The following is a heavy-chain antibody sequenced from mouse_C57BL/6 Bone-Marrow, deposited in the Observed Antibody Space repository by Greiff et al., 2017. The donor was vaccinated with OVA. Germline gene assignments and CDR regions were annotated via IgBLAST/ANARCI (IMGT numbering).Heavy chain of an antibody. CDR1: GFSLTSYG. V-gene: IGHV2-2*01. CDR2: IWSGGST. Sequence: QVQLQQSGPGLVQPSQSLSITCTVSGFSLTSYGVHWVRQSPGKGLEWLGVIWSGGSTDYNAAFISRLSISKDNSKSQVFFKMNSLQAEDTAIYYCARNTFAYWGQGTLVTVSA. CDR3: ARNTFAY. J-gene: IGHJ3*01.